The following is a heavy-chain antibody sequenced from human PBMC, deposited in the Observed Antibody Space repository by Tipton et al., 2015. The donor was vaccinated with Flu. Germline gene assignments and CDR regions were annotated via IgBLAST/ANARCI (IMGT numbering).Heavy chain of an antibody. V-gene: IGHV4-38-2*02. D-gene: IGHD2-21*02. Sequence: TLSLTCTVSGYSISSGYYWGWIRQPPGKGLEWIGSIYYSGSTYYNPSLKSRVTISVDTSKTQFSLKLSSVTAADTAVYYCARDPTADSVLTAIVYYYYGMGVWGQGTTVTVSS. CDR2: IYYSGST. J-gene: IGHJ6*02. CDR3: ARDPTADSVLTAIVYYYYGMGV. CDR1: GYSISSGYY.